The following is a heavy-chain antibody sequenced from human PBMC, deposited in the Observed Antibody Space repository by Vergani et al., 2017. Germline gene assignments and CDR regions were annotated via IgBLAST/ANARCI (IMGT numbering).Heavy chain of an antibody. V-gene: IGHV3-23*01. CDR3: TKAGSDLKSYAEQNSGGNRGAFDI. CDR2: ISGSGGST. CDR1: GFTFSSYT. Sequence: EVQLLESGGGLVQPGGSLRLSCAASGFTFSSYTMSWVRQAPGKGLEWVSAISGSGGSTYYADSVKGRFTISRDKSKNTLYLQMNSLRAEDTAVYYCTKAGSDLKSYAEQNSGGNRGAFDIWGQGTMVTVSS. D-gene: IGHD1-26*01. J-gene: IGHJ3*02.